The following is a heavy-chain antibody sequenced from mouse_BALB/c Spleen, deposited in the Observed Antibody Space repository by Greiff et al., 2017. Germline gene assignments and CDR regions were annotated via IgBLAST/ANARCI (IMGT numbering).Heavy chain of an antibody. CDR1: GYSITSDYA. J-gene: IGHJ3*01. D-gene: IGHD2-3*01. V-gene: IGHV3-2*02. CDR2: ISYSGST. CDR3: ASDGYYWFAY. Sequence: ESGPGLVKPSQSLSLTCTVTGYSITSDYAWNWIRQFPGNKLEWMGYISYSGSTSYNPSLKSRISITRDTSKNQFFLQLNSVTTEDTATYYCASDGYYWFAYWGQGTLVTVSA.